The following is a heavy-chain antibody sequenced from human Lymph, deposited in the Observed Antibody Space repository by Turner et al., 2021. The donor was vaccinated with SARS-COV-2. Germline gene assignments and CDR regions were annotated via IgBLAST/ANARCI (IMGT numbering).Heavy chain of an antibody. D-gene: IGHD2-2*01. CDR1: GGIFNSYA. V-gene: IGHV1-69*01. J-gene: IGHJ6*02. Sequence: QMQLVQSGAEVKKPGSSVKVSCKASGGIFNSYAISWVRQAPGQGLEWMGGIIPIFGTASYAQKFQGRVTISADESTSTAYMELSSLRSEDTAVYYCARDLSPIRVVVVPAARSRYYYGMDVWGQGTTVTVSS. CDR2: IIPIFGTA. CDR3: ARDLSPIRVVVVPAARSRYYYGMDV.